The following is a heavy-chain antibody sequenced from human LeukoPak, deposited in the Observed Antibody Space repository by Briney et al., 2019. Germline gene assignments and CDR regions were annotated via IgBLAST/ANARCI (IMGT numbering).Heavy chain of an antibody. Sequence: GGSLRLSCAASGFTFSTYNMNWVRQAPGKGLEWVSHITSSSTNIYYADSVKGRFTISRDNAKNALSLQMNSLRDEDTAVYYCATSGNYYLKYWGQGTMVTVSS. D-gene: IGHD1-26*01. J-gene: IGHJ4*02. CDR1: GFTFSTYN. CDR3: ATSGNYYLKY. CDR2: ITSSSTNI. V-gene: IGHV3-48*02.